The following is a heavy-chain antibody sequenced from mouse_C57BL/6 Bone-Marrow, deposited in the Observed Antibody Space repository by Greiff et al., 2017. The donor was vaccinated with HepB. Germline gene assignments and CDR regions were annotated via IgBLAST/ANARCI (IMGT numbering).Heavy chain of an antibody. CDR1: GYTFTSYW. D-gene: IGHD1-1*01. CDR3: TRFPNYYGSSYWYFDV. CDR2: IYPGNSDT. V-gene: IGHV1-5*01. Sequence: VQLQQPGAELVKPGASVKMSCKASGYTFTSYWMHWVKQRPGQGLEWIGAIYPGNSDTSYNQKFKGKAKLTAVTSASTAYMELSSLTNEDSAVYYCTRFPNYYGSSYWYFDVWGTGTTVTVSS. J-gene: IGHJ1*03.